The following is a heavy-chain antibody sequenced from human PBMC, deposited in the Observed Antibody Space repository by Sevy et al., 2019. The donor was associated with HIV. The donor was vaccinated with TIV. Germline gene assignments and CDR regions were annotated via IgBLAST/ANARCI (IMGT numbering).Heavy chain of an antibody. CDR3: ARTSRGYSSGWFRDAFDN. CDR1: GYSFTSYW. J-gene: IGHJ3*02. CDR2: IYPGDSDT. V-gene: IGHV5-51*01. Sequence: GESLKISCKGSGYSFTSYWIGWVRQMPGKGLEWMGIIYPGDSDTRCSPSFQGQVSISADKSISTAYLQWSSLKASDTAMYYCARTSRGYSSGWFRDAFDNWGQWTMVTVSS. D-gene: IGHD6-19*01.